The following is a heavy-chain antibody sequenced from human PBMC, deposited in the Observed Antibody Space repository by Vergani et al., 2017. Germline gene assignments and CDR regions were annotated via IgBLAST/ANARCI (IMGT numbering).Heavy chain of an antibody. D-gene: IGHD3-10*01. V-gene: IGHV4-59*01. J-gene: IGHJ5*02. CDR2: MYYSGST. CDR3: GRVADFYGLGSRLLDL. Sequence: QVRLQESGPGLVKPSETLSLTCSVSGGSMSGYYLRWIRQPPGKELEWIGYMYYSGSTNYNPSLETRVTILGDTSKNQYCLKLNSMTAADTAVYYCGRVADFYGLGSRLLDLWGQGILVTVSS. CDR1: GGSMSGYY.